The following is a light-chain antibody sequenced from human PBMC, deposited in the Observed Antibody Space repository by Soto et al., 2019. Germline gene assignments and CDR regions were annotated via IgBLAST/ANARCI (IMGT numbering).Light chain of an antibody. CDR1: SSNIGSNT. Sequence: QSALTQPPSASGTPGQRVTISCSGSSSNIGSNTVNWYQQLPGTAPKLLIYSNNQRPSGVPDRFSGSKSGTSASLAISGLQSEDEADYYCAAWDDSLXGLNVFGTGTKVTV. V-gene: IGLV1-44*01. CDR2: SNN. CDR3: AAWDDSLXGLNV. J-gene: IGLJ1*01.